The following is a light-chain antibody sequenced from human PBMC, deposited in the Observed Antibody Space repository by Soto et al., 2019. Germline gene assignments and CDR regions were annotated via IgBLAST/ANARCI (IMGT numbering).Light chain of an antibody. CDR2: GAS. CDR1: QSVSSSY. CDR3: QQYCRSPFT. Sequence: EIVLTQSPGTLSLSPGERATLSCRASQSVSSSYLACYQQKPGQAPRLLIYGASSRATGIPGRFSGSGSGPDFTLTISRLEPEDFAVYYCQQYCRSPFTFGPGTKVDIK. V-gene: IGKV3-20*01. J-gene: IGKJ3*01.